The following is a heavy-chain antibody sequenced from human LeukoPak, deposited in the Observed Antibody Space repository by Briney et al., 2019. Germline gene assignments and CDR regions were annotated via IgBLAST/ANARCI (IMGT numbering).Heavy chain of an antibody. CDR3: VRDRRFPDDVFDI. CDR1: GFSFSSYA. V-gene: IGHV3-23*01. J-gene: IGHJ3*02. Sequence: GGSLRLSCAASGFSFSSYAMSWVRQAPGKGLEWVSAITSRSDGTWNVDSVRGRFTISRDNSKNTLYLQVNSLRAEDTALYYCVRDRRFPDDVFDIWGQGTMVTVSS. CDR2: ITSRSDGT. D-gene: IGHD2-21*01.